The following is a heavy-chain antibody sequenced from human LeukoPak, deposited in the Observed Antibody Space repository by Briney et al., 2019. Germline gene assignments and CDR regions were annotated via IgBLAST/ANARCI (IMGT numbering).Heavy chain of an antibody. CDR2: IKSKTDGGTT. D-gene: IGHD2-8*01. CDR1: GFTFSHAW. CDR3: TVDTNTDSQYY. V-gene: IGHV3-15*01. Sequence: PGGSLRLSRAGSGFTFSHAWMSWVRQGPGKGLEWVGRIKSKTDGGTTDYAAPVKGRFTISRDDSENTLYLQMNSLKTEETAVYYCTVDTNTDSQYYWGQGTLVTVSS. J-gene: IGHJ4*02.